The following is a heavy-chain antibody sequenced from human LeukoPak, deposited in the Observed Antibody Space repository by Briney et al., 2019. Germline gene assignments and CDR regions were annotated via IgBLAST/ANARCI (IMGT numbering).Heavy chain of an antibody. CDR2: TSADGTTT. D-gene: IGHD6-19*01. V-gene: IGHV3-74*01. J-gene: IGHJ6*02. CDR1: GFTFNTYW. Sequence: GGSLRLSCVASGFTFNTYWIHWVRQGPGKGLVWVSLTSADGTTTTYANSVKGRFTVSRDNARNTLYLQMNSLRGEDAAVYYCARGLAGAYRIMDVWGQGTTVIVS. CDR3: ARGLAGAYRIMDV.